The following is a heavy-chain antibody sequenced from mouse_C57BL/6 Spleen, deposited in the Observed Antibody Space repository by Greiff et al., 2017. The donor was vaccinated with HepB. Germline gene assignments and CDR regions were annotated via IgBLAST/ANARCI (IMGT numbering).Heavy chain of an antibody. Sequence: QVQLQQPGAELVKPGASVKLSCKASGYTFTSYWMHWVKQRPGRGLEWIGRIDPNSGSTKYNEKFTSKATLTVDKPSSTAYMQLSSQTSEDSAVYYCASYYDDDDYAMDYWGQGTSVTVSS. D-gene: IGHD2-4*01. V-gene: IGHV1-72*01. J-gene: IGHJ4*01. CDR2: IDPNSGST. CDR3: ASYYDDDDYAMDY. CDR1: GYTFTSYW.